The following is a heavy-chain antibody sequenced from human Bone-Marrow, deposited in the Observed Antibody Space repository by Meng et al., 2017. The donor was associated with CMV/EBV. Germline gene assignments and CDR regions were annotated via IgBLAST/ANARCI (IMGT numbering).Heavy chain of an antibody. V-gene: IGHV4-39*07. D-gene: IGHD1-26*01. Sequence: SQTLSLTCTVSGGSISSSTYYWGWIRQPPGKGLEWIGRIYHSGSTYYNSSLKSRVTISVDTSKNQFSLKLSSVTAADTAVYYCAREFRWELPHPDAFDIWGQGTMVTVSS. J-gene: IGHJ3*02. CDR2: IYHSGST. CDR3: AREFRWELPHPDAFDI. CDR1: GGSISSSTYY.